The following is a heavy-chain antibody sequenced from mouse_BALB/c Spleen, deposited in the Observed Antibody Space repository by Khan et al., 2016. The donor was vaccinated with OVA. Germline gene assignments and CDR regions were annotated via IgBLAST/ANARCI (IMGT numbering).Heavy chain of an antibody. J-gene: IGHJ3*01. CDR1: GFTFSNFG. V-gene: IGHV5-17*02. CDR3: TRDYYGSSYVAD. Sequence: EVELVESGGGLVQPGGSRKLSCAASGFTFSNFGMHWVRQAPEKGLEWVAYISSGSFTINYADTVQGRFTISRDNPKNNLFLHMTSLRSEDTAMYYGTRDYYGSSYVADWGQGTLVTVSA. D-gene: IGHD1-1*01. CDR2: ISSGSFTI.